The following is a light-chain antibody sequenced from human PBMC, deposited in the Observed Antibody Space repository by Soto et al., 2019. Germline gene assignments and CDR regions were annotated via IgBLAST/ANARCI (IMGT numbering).Light chain of an antibody. V-gene: IGKV3-15*01. CDR2: SAS. Sequence: EIVMTQSPATLSVSPGERAALSCRASQSVSSNLAWYQQKPGQTPRLLIYSASTRATGVPARFSGSGSGTEFTLTISSLQSEDFAVYYCQQYSDWPLFTFGPGTKVDF. CDR3: QQYSDWPLFT. J-gene: IGKJ3*01. CDR1: QSVSSN.